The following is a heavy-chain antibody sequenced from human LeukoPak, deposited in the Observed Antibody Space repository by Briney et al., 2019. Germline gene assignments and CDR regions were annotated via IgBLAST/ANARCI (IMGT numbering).Heavy chain of an antibody. J-gene: IGHJ4*02. CDR3: ARLYYDSSGYYPFDY. D-gene: IGHD3-22*01. CDR1: GGSISSYY. CDR2: IYYSGST. V-gene: IGHV4-59*08. Sequence: SETLSLPCTGSGGSISSYYWSWIRQPPGKGLEWIGYIYYSGSTNYNPSLKSRVTISVDTSKTQFSLKLSSVTAADTAVYYCARLYYDSSGYYPFDYWGQGTLVTVSS.